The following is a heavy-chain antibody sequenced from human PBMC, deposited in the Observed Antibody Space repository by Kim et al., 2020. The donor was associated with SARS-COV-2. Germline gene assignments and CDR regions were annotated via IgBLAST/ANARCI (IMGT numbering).Heavy chain of an antibody. V-gene: IGHV3-48*04. CDR2: SII. CDR3: ARYGDLDY. D-gene: IGHD2-21*02. J-gene: IGHJ4*02. Sequence: SIIYYADSVKGRFTISRDNAKNSLYLQMNGLRAEDTAVYYCARYGDLDYWGQGTLVTVSS.